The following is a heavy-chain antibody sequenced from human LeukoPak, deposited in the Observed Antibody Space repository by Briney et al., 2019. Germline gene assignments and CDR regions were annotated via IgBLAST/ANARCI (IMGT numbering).Heavy chain of an antibody. V-gene: IGHV1-2*02. J-gene: IGHJ5*02. CDR2: MRPKSGST. CDR3: ARAGHYDFDWFDP. Sequence: ASVKVSCKASGFTFTAYQFHWVRQAPGQGLEWMGWMRPKSGSTNYAQKFQDRVTMTRDTSITTAYMELSSLTSDDTAVYFCARAGHYDFDWFDPWGQGTLVTVSS. D-gene: IGHD2/OR15-2a*01. CDR1: GFTFTAYQ.